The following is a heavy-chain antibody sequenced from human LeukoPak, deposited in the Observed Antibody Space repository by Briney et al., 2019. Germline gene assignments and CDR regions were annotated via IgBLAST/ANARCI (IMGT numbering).Heavy chain of an antibody. Sequence: GGSLRLSCAASGFTFSSYGIHWVRQAPGKGLEWVAFIRYDGSNKYYTDSVKGRFTISRDNSKNTLYLQMNSLRAEDTAVYYCAKSGYNRFDYWGQGTLVTVSS. V-gene: IGHV3-30*02. CDR2: IRYDGSNK. CDR1: GFTFSSYG. D-gene: IGHD5-24*01. J-gene: IGHJ4*02. CDR3: AKSGYNRFDY.